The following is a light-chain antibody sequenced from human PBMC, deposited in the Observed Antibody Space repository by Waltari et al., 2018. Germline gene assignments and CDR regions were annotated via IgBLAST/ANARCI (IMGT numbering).Light chain of an antibody. J-gene: IGLJ2*01. CDR3: SSYTSSSTVGVL. V-gene: IGLV2-14*03. CDR2: DVS. CDR1: SYDVGHYNY. Sequence: QSALTQPASVSGSPGQSITISCTGTSYDVGHYNYVSWYQQRPGKAPKPIIYDVSYRPSGVSNRFSGSKSGSTASLTIAGLQAEDEADYHCSSYTSSSTVGVLFGGGTKLTVL.